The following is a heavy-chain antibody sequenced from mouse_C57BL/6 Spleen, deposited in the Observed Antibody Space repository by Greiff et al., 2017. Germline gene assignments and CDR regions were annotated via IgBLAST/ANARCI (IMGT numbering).Heavy chain of an antibody. Sequence: EVKLQESGPGLVKPSQSLSLTCSVTGYSITSGYYWNWIRQFPGNKLEWMGYISYDGSNNYNPSLKNRISITRDTSKNQFFLKLNSVTTEDTATYYCARGTGTGYCDVWGTGTTVTVSS. V-gene: IGHV3-6*01. J-gene: IGHJ1*03. CDR3: ARGTGTGYCDV. CDR2: ISYDGSN. D-gene: IGHD4-1*01. CDR1: GYSITSGYY.